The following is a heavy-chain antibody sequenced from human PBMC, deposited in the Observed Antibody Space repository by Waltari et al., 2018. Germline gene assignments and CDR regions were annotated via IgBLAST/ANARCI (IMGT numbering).Heavy chain of an antibody. Sequence: EVKMVESGGGLVQPGGSLRLSCTGSGFTFNKYWMHWVRQTPGKGPEWISNIEFDGSDRDSAESVRGRFTISRANVKRTLFLQMNGLRGEDTAVYFCARVTLLRGAHWGQGTLVTVSS. CDR3: ARVTLLRGAH. V-gene: IGHV3-74*01. CDR1: GFTFNKYW. J-gene: IGHJ4*02. D-gene: IGHD3-10*01. CDR2: IEFDGSDR.